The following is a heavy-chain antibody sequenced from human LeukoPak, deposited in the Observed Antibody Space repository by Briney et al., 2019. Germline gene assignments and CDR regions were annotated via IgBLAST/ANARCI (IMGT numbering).Heavy chain of an antibody. V-gene: IGHV3-30*04. Sequence: GGSLRLSCAASGLSFSNYAMHWVRQAPGKGLEWVALISYDGSHKYYADSVKGRFTISRDNSKNTLYLEMNSLRAEDMAVYYCARDGTLARGVTYYYYYMDVWGKGTTVTVSS. CDR3: ARDGTLARGVTYYYYYMDV. J-gene: IGHJ6*03. CDR2: ISYDGSHK. CDR1: GLSFSNYA. D-gene: IGHD3-10*01.